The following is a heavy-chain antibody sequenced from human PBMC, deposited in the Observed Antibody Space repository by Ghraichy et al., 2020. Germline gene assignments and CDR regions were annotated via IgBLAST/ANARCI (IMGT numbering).Heavy chain of an antibody. CDR1: GFTFSSYG. D-gene: IGHD6-13*01. V-gene: IGHV3-30*02. Sequence: GGSLRLSCAASGFTFSSYGMHWVRQAPGKGLEWVAFIRYDGSNKYYADSVKGRFTISRDNSKNTLCLQMNSLRAEDTAVYYCAKPNDLVPIDYWGQGTLVTVSS. J-gene: IGHJ4*02. CDR3: AKPNDLVPIDY. CDR2: IRYDGSNK.